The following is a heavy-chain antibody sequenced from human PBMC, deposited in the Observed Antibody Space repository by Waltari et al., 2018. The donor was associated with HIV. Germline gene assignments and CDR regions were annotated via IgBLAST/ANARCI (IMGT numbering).Heavy chain of an antibody. Sequence: QVQLVQFGTEVKKAGASVKVSCKTSGYTFTEYGISWVRQAPGQGLEWMGWISPYNGDANYAQKLQGRVTMTTDTSTKTAYMDVRSLRSDDTAVYYCARQGLQYSDGMDVWGHGTTVTVSS. V-gene: IGHV1-18*01. CDR1: GYTFTEYG. CDR2: ISPYNGDA. D-gene: IGHD4-4*01. J-gene: IGHJ6*02. CDR3: ARQGLQYSDGMDV.